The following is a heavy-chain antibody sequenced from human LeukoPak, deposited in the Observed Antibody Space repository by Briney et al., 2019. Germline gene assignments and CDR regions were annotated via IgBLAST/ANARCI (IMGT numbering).Heavy chain of an antibody. V-gene: IGHV1-18*01. CDR2: ISAYNGNT. CDR1: GGTFSSYA. D-gene: IGHD1-26*01. Sequence: ASVKVSCKASGGTFSSYAISWVRQAPGQGLEWMGWISAYNGNTNYAQKLQGRVTMTTDTSTSTAYMELRSLRSDDTAVYYCARVSGELLKRWYYYYYYMDVWGKGTTVTISS. CDR3: ARVSGELLKRWYYYYYYMDV. J-gene: IGHJ6*03.